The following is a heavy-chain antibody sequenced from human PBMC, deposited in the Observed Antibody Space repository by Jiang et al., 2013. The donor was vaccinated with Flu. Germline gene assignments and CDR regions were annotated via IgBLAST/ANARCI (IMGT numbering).Heavy chain of an antibody. CDR2: ISYRGST. J-gene: IGHJ5*01. CDR1: GASISSFY. V-gene: IGHV4-59*01. D-gene: IGHD2-2*01. CDR3: ARAYLGEGYCSSISCSRFDS. Sequence: LLKPSETLSLTCSVSGASISSFYWSWIRQPPGKGLEWIGYISYRGSTNYNPSLKSRVTISVDRSKNQLSLKVSSVTAADTAVYYCARAYLGEGYCSSISCSRFDSWGQGVLVTGSS.